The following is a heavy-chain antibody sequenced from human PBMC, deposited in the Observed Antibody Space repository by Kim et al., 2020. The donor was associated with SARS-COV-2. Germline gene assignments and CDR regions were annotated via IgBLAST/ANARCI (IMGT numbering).Heavy chain of an antibody. CDR2: INTNNGNP. Sequence: ASVKVSCKAFGYTFTDYSISWVRQNPGQGLEWMGWINTNNGNPTYAQGFTGRFVFSLDSSVNTAYLQISSLKADDTAVFYCARRYSYHDYWGQGTLVTVSS. V-gene: IGHV7-4-1*02. J-gene: IGHJ4*02. CDR3: ARRYSYHDY. D-gene: IGHD5-12*01. CDR1: GYTFTDYS.